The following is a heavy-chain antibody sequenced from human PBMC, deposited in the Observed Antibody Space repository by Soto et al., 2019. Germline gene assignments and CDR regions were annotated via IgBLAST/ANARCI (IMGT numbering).Heavy chain of an antibody. CDR1: GYRYDSYW. V-gene: IGHV5-51*01. J-gene: IGHJ4*02. CDR2: IFPGDSDS. D-gene: IGHD2-15*01. Sequence: EVQLVQSGAEVRKPGESLKISCKGSGYRYDSYWIDWVRQLPRKGLEWMGSIFPGDSDSRYNPSFQGQVTISVDKSISTAYLQWSSLKASDTAIYYCARRDYCSGGSCSSFDYWGQGTLVTVSS. CDR3: ARRDYCSGGSCSSFDY.